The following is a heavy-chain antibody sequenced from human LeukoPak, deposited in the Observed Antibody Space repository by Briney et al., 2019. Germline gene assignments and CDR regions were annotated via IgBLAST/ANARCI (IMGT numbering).Heavy chain of an antibody. D-gene: IGHD6-13*01. Sequence: GGSLRLSCAASGFTVSSNYMSWVRQAPGKGLEWVSVIYSGGSTYYADSVKGRFTISRDNSKNTLYLQMNSLRAEDTAVYCCARDQGSSSWYYFDYWGQGTLVTVSS. CDR3: ARDQGSSSWYYFDY. J-gene: IGHJ4*02. CDR2: IYSGGST. CDR1: GFTVSSNY. V-gene: IGHV3-66*01.